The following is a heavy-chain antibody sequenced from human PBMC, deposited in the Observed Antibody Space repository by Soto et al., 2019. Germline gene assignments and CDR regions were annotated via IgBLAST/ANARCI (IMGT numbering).Heavy chain of an antibody. CDR3: ARGEAHAGQLRYYYYYMDV. V-gene: IGHV4-34*01. CDR1: GGSFSGYY. Sequence: PSETLSLTCAVYGGSFSGYYWSWIRQPPGKGLEWIGEINHSGSTNYNPSLKSRVTISVDTSKNQSSLKLSSVTAADTAVYYCARGEAHAGQLRYYYYYMDVWGKGTTVTVSS. CDR2: INHSGST. J-gene: IGHJ6*03.